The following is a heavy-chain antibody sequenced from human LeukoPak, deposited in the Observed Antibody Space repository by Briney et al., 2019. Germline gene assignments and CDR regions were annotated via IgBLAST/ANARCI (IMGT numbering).Heavy chain of an antibody. Sequence: GGSLRLSCAVSGFSVNDNYMSWVRQAPGKGLQWVSVMFPDGRTYYADSVKGRFTISRDLARNTLLLQMHSLRADDTAVHYCARTNPVYGDYDYWGQGTLATVSS. CDR3: ARTNPVYGDYDY. J-gene: IGHJ4*02. V-gene: IGHV3-53*01. CDR2: MFPDGRT. CDR1: GFSVNDNY. D-gene: IGHD4-17*01.